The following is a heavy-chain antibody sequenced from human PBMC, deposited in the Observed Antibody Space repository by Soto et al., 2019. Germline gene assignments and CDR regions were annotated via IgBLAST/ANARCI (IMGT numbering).Heavy chain of an antibody. Sequence: QLQLQESGPGLVKPSETLSLTCTVSGGSISSSSYYWGWIRPPPGQGLEWIGSIYYSGSTYYNPSLKSRVTISVDTSKNQFSLKLSSVTAADTAVYYCARQVDTAMINWFDPWGQGTLVTVSS. J-gene: IGHJ5*02. V-gene: IGHV4-39*01. CDR3: ARQVDTAMINWFDP. CDR1: GGSISSSSYY. D-gene: IGHD5-18*01. CDR2: IYYSGST.